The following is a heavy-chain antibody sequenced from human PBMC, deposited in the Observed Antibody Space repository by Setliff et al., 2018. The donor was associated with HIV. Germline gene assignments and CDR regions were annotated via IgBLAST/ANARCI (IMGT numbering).Heavy chain of an antibody. CDR3: ARVGDAFDI. CDR2: INHSGST. Sequence: KTSETLSLTCAVYGGSFSGYYWSWIRQPPGKGLEWIGEINHSGSTNYNPSLKSRVTISVDTSKNQFSLKLSSVTAADTAVYYCARVGDAFDIWGQGTMVTVSS. CDR1: GGSFSGYY. J-gene: IGHJ3*02. V-gene: IGHV4-34*01.